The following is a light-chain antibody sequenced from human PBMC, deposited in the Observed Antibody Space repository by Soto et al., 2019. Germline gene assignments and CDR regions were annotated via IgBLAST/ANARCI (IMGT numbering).Light chain of an antibody. CDR3: SSNAGSDKYV. CDR1: SSDVADYNY. CDR2: EVT. J-gene: IGLJ1*01. Sequence: QSVLTQPPSASGSPGQSVTISCTGTSSDVADYNYVSWYQQHPGKAPKLIIYEVTQRPSGVPDRFSGSKSGNTASLTVSGRQGDDEADYYCSSNAGSDKYVFSTGTKLTVL. V-gene: IGLV2-8*01.